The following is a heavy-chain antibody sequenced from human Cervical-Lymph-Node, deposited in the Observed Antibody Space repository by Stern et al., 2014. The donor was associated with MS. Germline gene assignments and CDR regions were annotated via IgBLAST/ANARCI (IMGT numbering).Heavy chain of an antibody. V-gene: IGHV3-9*01. CDR3: AKDRDGHLFNYGDDGFDI. D-gene: IGHD3-10*01. J-gene: IGHJ3*02. Sequence: EVQLVESGGDLVQPGRSLRLSCAASGFTFDDYAMHWVRQAPGKGLEWVSGISWKSGSIGHADSVKGRFTISRDNAKNSLYLQMNSLRAEDTALYYCAKDRDGHLFNYGDDGFDIWGQGTMVTVSS. CDR2: ISWKSGSI. CDR1: GFTFDDYA.